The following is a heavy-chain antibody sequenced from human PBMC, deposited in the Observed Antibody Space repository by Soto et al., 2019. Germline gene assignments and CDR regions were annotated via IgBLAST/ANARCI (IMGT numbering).Heavy chain of an antibody. CDR3: ALRGAYDYVWGSYHFDY. CDR2: FDPEDGET. V-gene: IGHV1-24*01. J-gene: IGHJ4*02. CDR1: GYTLTELS. Sequence: ASVKVSCKVSGYTLTELSMHWVRQAPGKGLEWMGGFDPEDGETIYAQKFQGRVTMTEDTSTDTAYMELSSLRSEDTAVYYCALRGAYDYVWGSYHFDYWAQGPLVTVSS. D-gene: IGHD3-16*02.